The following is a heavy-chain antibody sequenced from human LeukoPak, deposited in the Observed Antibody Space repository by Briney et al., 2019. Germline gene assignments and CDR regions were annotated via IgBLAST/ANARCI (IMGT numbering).Heavy chain of an antibody. V-gene: IGHV4-39*01. D-gene: IGHD5-24*01. CDR3: ARQRSEMATTDYFDY. Sequence: SETLSLTCTVSGGSIRSSSYYWGGIRQPPARGLEGIGTIYYSESTYYNPSLQSRVTISVDTSNNQCSLKLLSVTAANTAVYYCARQRSEMATTDYFDYWGQGTLVTVSS. CDR2: IYYSEST. J-gene: IGHJ4*02. CDR1: GGSIRSSSYY.